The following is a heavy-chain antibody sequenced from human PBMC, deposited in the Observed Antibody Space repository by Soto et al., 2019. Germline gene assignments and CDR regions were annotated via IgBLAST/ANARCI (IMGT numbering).Heavy chain of an antibody. CDR2: INAGNGNT. V-gene: IGHV1-3*01. Sequence: ASVKVSCKASGYTFTSYAMHWVRQAPGQRLEWMGWINAGNGNTKYSQKFQGRVTITRDTSAGTAYMELSSLRSEDTAVYYCAISGLITMTYEGDDAFDIWGQGTMVTVSS. CDR1: GYTFTSYA. D-gene: IGHD3-22*01. J-gene: IGHJ3*02. CDR3: AISGLITMTYEGDDAFDI.